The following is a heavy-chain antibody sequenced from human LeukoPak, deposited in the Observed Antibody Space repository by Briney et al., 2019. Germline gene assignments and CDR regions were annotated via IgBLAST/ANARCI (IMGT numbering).Heavy chain of an antibody. CDR3: AKDRSFTPFDY. CDR1: GFTFNNYA. J-gene: IGHJ4*02. V-gene: IGHV3-23*01. CDR2: ISGSGGTT. Sequence: GGSLRLSCAASGFTFNNYAMSWVRQAPGKGLEWVSVISGSGGTTYYADSVKGRFTISRDNSKNTLYLQMNSLRAEDTAIYYCAKDRSFTPFDYWGQGTLVTVSS. D-gene: IGHD3-16*01.